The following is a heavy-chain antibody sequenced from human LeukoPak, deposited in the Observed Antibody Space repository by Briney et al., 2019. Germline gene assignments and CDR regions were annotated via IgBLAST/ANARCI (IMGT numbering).Heavy chain of an antibody. CDR3: AKGRQYSFDYLIDY. J-gene: IGHJ4*02. V-gene: IGHV3-30*18. CDR1: GFTFSSLG. CDR2: ISSDGSKK. D-gene: IGHD3-9*01. Sequence: GGSLRLSCAASGFTFSSLGMHWVRQAPGKGLEWVAVISSDGSKKNYADSVKGRLTLSRDNSKNTVYLQVDSLRTEDTAVYYCAKGRQYSFDYLIDYWGQGTLVTVSS.